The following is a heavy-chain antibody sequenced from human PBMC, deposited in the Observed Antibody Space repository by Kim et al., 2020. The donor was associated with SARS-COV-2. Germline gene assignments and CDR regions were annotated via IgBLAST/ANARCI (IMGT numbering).Heavy chain of an antibody. V-gene: IGHV4-30-2*01. J-gene: IGHJ4*02. CDR3: ARGGSYSSSYLFDY. Sequence: NPSLRRRVTISVDRSKNQFSRKLSSVTAADTAVYYCARGGSYSSSYLFDYWGQGTLVTVSS. D-gene: IGHD6-6*01.